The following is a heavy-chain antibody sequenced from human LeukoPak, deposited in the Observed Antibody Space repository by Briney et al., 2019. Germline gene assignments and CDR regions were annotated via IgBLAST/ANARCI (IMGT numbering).Heavy chain of an antibody. J-gene: IGHJ4*02. Sequence: SETLSLTCTVSGVSISSYYWSWIRQPPGKGLEWIGYIYYSGSTNYNPSLKSRVTISVDTSKNQFSLKLSSVTAADTAVYYCASGGYSSGSFDYWGQGTLVTVSS. CDR1: GVSISSYY. CDR2: IYYSGST. D-gene: IGHD6-19*01. CDR3: ASGGYSSGSFDY. V-gene: IGHV4-59*01.